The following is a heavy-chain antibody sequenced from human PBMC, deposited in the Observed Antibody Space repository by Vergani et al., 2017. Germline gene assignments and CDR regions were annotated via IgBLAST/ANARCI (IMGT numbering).Heavy chain of an antibody. Sequence: QVQLEESGPGLVKPSETLSLTCTVSGGSISSSSYYWGWIRQPPGKGLEWLGSLYYSGSTYYNLSLRSRVTISVDTSKNQFSLKLSSVTAADTAVYYCARGDTGIYRLGESQRGYFDYWGQGTLVTVSS. CDR2: LYYSGST. J-gene: IGHJ4*02. CDR1: GGSISSSSYY. CDR3: ARGDTGIYRLGESQRGYFDY. D-gene: IGHD1-26*01. V-gene: IGHV4-39*01.